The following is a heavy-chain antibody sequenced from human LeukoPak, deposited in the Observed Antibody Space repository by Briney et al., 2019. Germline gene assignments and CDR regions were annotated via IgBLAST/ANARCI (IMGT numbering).Heavy chain of an antibody. Sequence: PGGSLRLSCAASGFTFSSHWMHWVSQAPGKGLEWVSSISGSSSYIYYADSVKGRFTISRDNAKNSLYLQMNSLRAEDTAVYYCAGGVATGHTAFDIWGQGTMVTVSS. CDR3: AGGVATGHTAFDI. V-gene: IGHV3-21*01. CDR2: ISGSSSYI. CDR1: GFTFSSHW. D-gene: IGHD5-12*01. J-gene: IGHJ3*02.